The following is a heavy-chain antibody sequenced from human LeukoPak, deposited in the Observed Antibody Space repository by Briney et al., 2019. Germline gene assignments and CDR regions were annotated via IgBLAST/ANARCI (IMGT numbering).Heavy chain of an antibody. CDR2: ISAYNGNT. J-gene: IGHJ5*02. CDR3: ARVWSDYDFWSGYYGWFDP. D-gene: IGHD3-3*01. CDR1: GYTFTSYG. Sequence: AASVKVSFKASGYTFTSYGISWVRQAPGQGLEWMGWISAYNGNTNYAQKLQGRVTMTTDTSTSTAYMELRSLRSDDTAVYYCARVWSDYDFWSGYYGWFDPWGQGTLVTVSS. V-gene: IGHV1-18*01.